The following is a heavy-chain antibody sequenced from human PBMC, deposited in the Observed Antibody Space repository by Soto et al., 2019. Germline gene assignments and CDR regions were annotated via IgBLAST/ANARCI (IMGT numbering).Heavy chain of an antibody. D-gene: IGHD5-12*01. J-gene: IGHJ4*02. CDR2: ISAYNGNT. V-gene: IGHV1-18*01. CDR3: AREGDGYNGLRYAGY. CDR1: GYTFTSYG. Sequence: ASVKVSCNASGYTFTSYGISWVRQAPGQGLEWMGWISAYNGNTNYAQKLQGKVTMTTDTSTSTAYMELRSLRSDDTAVYYCAREGDGYNGLRYAGYWGQGTLVTVSS.